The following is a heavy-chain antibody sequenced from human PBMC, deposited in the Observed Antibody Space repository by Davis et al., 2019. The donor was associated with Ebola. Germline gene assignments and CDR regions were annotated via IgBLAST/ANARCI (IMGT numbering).Heavy chain of an antibody. V-gene: IGHV5-10-1*01. D-gene: IGHD3-22*01. Sequence: HRESLKISCKGSGYSFTSYWISWVRQMPGKGLEWMGRIDPSDSYTNYSPSFQGHVTISADKSISTAYLQWSSLKASDTTMYYCARQYYYDSSGHTTQAYYYYYMDVWGKGTTVTVS. CDR2: IDPSDSYT. CDR1: GYSFTSYW. J-gene: IGHJ6*03. CDR3: ARQYYYDSSGHTTQAYYYYYMDV.